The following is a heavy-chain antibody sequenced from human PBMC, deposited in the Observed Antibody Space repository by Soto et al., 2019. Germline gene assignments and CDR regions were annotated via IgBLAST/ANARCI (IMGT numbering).Heavy chain of an antibody. CDR1: GFTFSRQA. CDR2: IWYHGIDK. D-gene: IGHD2-15*01. Sequence: ESGGGVVQPERSLRLSCAASGFTFSRQAMHWVRQAPGRGLEWVAVIWYHGIDKYYADSVKGRFTISRDNSKNTVYLQMNSLRSEDTAVYYCPTGLLGLCTGGNCPLDYWGQGTLVTVSS. J-gene: IGHJ4*02. V-gene: IGHV3-33*01. CDR3: PTGLLGLCTGGNCPLDY.